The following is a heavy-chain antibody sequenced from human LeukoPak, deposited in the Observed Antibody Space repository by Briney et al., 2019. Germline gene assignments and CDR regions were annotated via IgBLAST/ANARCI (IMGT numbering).Heavy chain of an antibody. CDR3: AKVAIEYCSGSSCYYFYY. V-gene: IGHV3-23*01. CDR1: GFTFSGYL. J-gene: IGHJ4*02. CDR2: IYAFGTRT. Sequence: PGGSLRLSCQASGFTFSGYLMHWVRQAPGKGVEWVSGIYAFGTRTKYADYVKGRFTISRDNSKNTMYLQMNSLRAEDTALYYCAKVAIEYCSGSSCYYFYYGGQGTLVTVSS. D-gene: IGHD2-15*01.